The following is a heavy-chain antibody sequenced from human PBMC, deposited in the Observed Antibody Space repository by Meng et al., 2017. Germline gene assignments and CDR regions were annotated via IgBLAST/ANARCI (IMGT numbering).Heavy chain of an antibody. J-gene: IGHJ4*01. CDR3: AKDAASWSYDDDYYYFDY. Sequence: SLKISCAASGFTFDDYAMHWVRQAPGKGLEWVSGISWNSGSIGYADSVKGRFTISRDNAKNSLYLQMNSLRAEDMALYYCAKDAASWSYDDDYYYFDYWGHG. V-gene: IGHV3-9*03. CDR1: GFTFDDYA. D-gene: IGHD1-26*01. CDR2: ISWNSGSI.